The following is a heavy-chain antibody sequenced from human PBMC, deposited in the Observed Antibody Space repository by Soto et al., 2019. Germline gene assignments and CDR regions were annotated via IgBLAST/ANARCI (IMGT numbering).Heavy chain of an antibody. J-gene: IGHJ3*02. CDR1: GGLISRGSYY. Sequence: QVQLQQWGAGLLKPTETLSLTCAVYGGLISRGSYYWSWIRQHPGKGLEWIGEMSHSGGTHFNPSLKSRVTISADKSKNQFSLKMSSVTASDTALYYRARVEQGTATTVVDAFDIWGPGTMVPVSS. V-gene: IGHV4-34*01. D-gene: IGHD1-1*01. CDR2: MSHSGGT. CDR3: ARVEQGTATTVVDAFDI.